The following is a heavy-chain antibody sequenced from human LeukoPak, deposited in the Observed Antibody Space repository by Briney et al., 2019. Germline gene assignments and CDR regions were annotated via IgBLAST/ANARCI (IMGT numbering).Heavy chain of an antibody. CDR2: IYYSGST. D-gene: IGHD6-13*01. J-gene: IGHJ5*02. Sequence: PSETLSLTCTVSGGSISSYYWSWIRQPPGKGLEWIGYIYYSGSTNYNPSLKSRVTISVDTSKNQFSLKLSSVTAADTAVYYCARVRAAAGIFDPWGQGTLVTVSS. CDR1: GGSISSYY. V-gene: IGHV4-59*01. CDR3: ARVRAAAGIFDP.